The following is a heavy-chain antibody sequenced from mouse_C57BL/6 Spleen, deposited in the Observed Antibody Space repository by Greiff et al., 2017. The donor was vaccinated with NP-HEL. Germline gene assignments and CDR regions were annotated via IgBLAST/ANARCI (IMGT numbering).Heavy chain of an antibody. D-gene: IGHD1-1*01. V-gene: IGHV1-64*01. CDR2: IHPNSGST. J-gene: IGHJ2*01. Sequence: VKLQQPGAELVKPGASVKLSCKASGYTFTSYWMHWVKQRPGQGLEWIGMIHPNSGSTNYNEKFKSKATLTVDKSSSTAYMQLSSLTSEDSAVYYCARSGDITTVVPFDYWGQGTTLTVSS. CDR3: ARSGDITTVVPFDY. CDR1: GYTFTSYW.